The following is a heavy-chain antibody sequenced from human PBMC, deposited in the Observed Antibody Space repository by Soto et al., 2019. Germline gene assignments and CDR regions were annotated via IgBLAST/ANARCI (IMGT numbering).Heavy chain of an antibody. Sequence: GASVKVSCKASGYTFTSYDINWVREATGQGLEWMGWMNPNSGNTGYAQKFQGRVTMTRNTSISTAYMELSSLRSEDTAVYYCARERDRSGYHPYYYYAMDVWAQGTTVTGS. J-gene: IGHJ6*02. CDR3: ARERDRSGYHPYYYYAMDV. V-gene: IGHV1-8*01. D-gene: IGHD3-22*01. CDR2: MNPNSGNT. CDR1: GYTFTSYD.